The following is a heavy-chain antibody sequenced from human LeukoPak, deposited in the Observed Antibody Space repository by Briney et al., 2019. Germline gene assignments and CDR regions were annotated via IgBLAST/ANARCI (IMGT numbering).Heavy chain of an antibody. V-gene: IGHV4-61*02. Sequence: PSQTLSLTCIVSGGSISSVSYYWSWIRQPAGKGLDWIGRIYTSGSTTYHPSLKSRVTISVDTSKHQFSLKLSSVTAADTGVYYCARHGYSTEDPDAFDIWGQGTMVTVSS. CDR1: GGSISSVSYY. J-gene: IGHJ3*02. CDR3: ARHGYSTEDPDAFDI. CDR2: IYTSGST. D-gene: IGHD5-24*01.